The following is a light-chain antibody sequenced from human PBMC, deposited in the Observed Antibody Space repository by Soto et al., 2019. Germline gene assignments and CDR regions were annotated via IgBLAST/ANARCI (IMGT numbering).Light chain of an antibody. CDR3: RAYTTSSTVV. CDR1: SRDVGAYNF. J-gene: IGLJ2*01. CDR2: DVS. Sequence: QSALTQPASVSGSPGQSLTISCTGSSRDVGAYNFVSWYQQHPGKAPKLMIYDVSDRPSGVSNRFSGSKSGNTASLTISGLQAEDEADYYCRAYTTSSTVVFGGVTQLTVL. V-gene: IGLV2-14*03.